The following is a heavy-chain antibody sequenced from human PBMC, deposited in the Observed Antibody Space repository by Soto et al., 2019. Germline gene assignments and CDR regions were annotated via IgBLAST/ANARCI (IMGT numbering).Heavy chain of an antibody. CDR3: ARRDRSGFSYWLDT. CDR1: GGSISSYY. D-gene: IGHD3-22*01. J-gene: IGHJ5*02. V-gene: IGHV4-59*12. CDR2: IYYSGST. Sequence: LTCTVSGGSISSYYWSWIRQPPGQGLEWIGYIYYSGSTNYNPSLKSRVTISVDTSKSQFSLKLSSVTAADTAVYYCARRDRSGFSYWLDTWGQGTLVTVS.